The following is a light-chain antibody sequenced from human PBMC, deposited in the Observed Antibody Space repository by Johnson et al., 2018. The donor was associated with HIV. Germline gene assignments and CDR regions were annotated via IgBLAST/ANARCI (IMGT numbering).Light chain of an antibody. CDR1: SSNIGNNY. J-gene: IGLJ1*01. CDR3: GTWASILSAGV. V-gene: IGLV1-51*01. CDR2: DNN. Sequence: QSVLTQPPSVSAAPGQKVTISCSGSSSNIGNNYVSWYQQLPGTAPKLLIYDNNKRPSGIPDRFSGSKSGTSATLGITGLQTGDEADYYCGTWASILSAGVFGTGTTVTVL.